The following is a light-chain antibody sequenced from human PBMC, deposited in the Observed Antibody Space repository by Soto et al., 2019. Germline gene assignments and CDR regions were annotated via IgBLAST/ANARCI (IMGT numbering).Light chain of an antibody. CDR1: SSDVGGYNY. CDR3: SSFSSSSTLV. Sequence: QSVLTQPASVSGSPGQSITISCTGTSSDVGGYNYVSWYQQHPGKAPTLMIYDVSNRPSGVSSRFSGSKSGITASLTISGLQAEDEADYYCSSFSSSSTLVFGTGTKVTV. CDR2: DVS. J-gene: IGLJ1*01. V-gene: IGLV2-14*01.